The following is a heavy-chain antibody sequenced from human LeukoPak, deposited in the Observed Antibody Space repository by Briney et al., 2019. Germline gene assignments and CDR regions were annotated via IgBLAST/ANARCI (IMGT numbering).Heavy chain of an antibody. Sequence: GGSLRLSCAASGFTFSSYAMSWVRQAPGKGLEWVSGISSSGGSTVYADSVKGRFTISRDNSKNTLYLQMNSLRAEDTAVYYCAKGPMVRGVINGISYWGQGTLVTVSS. D-gene: IGHD3-10*01. J-gene: IGHJ4*02. CDR3: AKGPMVRGVINGISY. V-gene: IGHV3-23*01. CDR2: ISSSGGST. CDR1: GFTFSSYA.